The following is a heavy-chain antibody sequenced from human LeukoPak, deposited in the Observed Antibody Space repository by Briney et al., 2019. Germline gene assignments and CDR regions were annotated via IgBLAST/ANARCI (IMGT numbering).Heavy chain of an antibody. D-gene: IGHD3-3*01. CDR2: INAGNGNT. CDR1: GYTFTSYA. CDR3: ARGPENYDFWSGQFDP. V-gene: IGHV1-3*03. Sequence: GASVKVFCKASGYTFTSYAMHWVRQAPGQRLEWMGWINAGNGNTKYSQEFQGRVTITRDTSASTAYMELSSLRSEDMAVYYCARGPENYDFWSGQFDPWAREPWSPSPQ. J-gene: IGHJ5*02.